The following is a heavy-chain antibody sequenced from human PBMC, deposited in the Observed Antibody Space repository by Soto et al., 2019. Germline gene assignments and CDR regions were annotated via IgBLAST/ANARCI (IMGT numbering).Heavy chain of an antibody. J-gene: IGHJ5*02. D-gene: IGHD6-13*01. CDR3: ARERPDGSRLDP. V-gene: IGHV4-30-4*01. CDR2: IYYSGST. Sequence: SETQSLTCTVSGGSIRSGDYYWSWIRQPPGKGLEWIGYIYYSGSTYYNPSLKSRVTIPVDTSKNQFSLKLSSVTAADTAVYYCARERPDGSRLDPWGQGTLVTVSS. CDR1: GGSIRSGDYY.